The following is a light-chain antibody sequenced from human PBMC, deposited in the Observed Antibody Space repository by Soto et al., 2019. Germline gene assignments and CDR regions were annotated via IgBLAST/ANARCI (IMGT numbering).Light chain of an antibody. V-gene: IGKV1-9*01. CDR2: AAS. Sequence: IQLPQPPSSLSASVGARVTITCRASQGISSFLAWYQQKPGKAPKLLIYAASSLQSGVPSRFSGSGFVTDFTLTITSLQPEDFATYYCQQVESYPSTFGGGTKVDIK. J-gene: IGKJ4*01. CDR1: QGISSF. CDR3: QQVESYPST.